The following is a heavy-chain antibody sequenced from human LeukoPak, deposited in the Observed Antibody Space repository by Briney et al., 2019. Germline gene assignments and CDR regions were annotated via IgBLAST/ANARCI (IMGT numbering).Heavy chain of an antibody. J-gene: IGHJ4*02. V-gene: IGHV3-21*01. CDR3: ARGRGLPGPLDY. CDR1: GCTFSSYS. D-gene: IGHD3-10*01. Sequence: PGGSLRLSCAASGCTFSSYSMNWVRQAPGKGLEWVSSISSSSSHIYYADSVKGRFTISRDNAKKSLYLQMNSLRAEDTAVYYCARGRGLPGPLDYWGQGTLVTVSS. CDR2: ISSSSSHI.